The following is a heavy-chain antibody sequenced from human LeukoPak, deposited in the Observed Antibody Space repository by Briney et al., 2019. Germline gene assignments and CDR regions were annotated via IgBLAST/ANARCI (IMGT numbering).Heavy chain of an antibody. Sequence: SETLSLTCTVSGYSISSGYYWGWIRQPPGKGLEWIGSIYHSGSTYYNPSLKSRVTISVDTSKNQFSLKLSSVTAADTAVYYCARASGSYGGDYWGQGTLVTVSS. CDR2: IYHSGST. CDR1: GYSISSGYY. V-gene: IGHV4-38-2*02. CDR3: ARASGSYGGDY. J-gene: IGHJ4*02. D-gene: IGHD1-26*01.